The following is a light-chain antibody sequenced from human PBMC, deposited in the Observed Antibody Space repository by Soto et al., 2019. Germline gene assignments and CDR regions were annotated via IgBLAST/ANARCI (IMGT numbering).Light chain of an antibody. CDR2: EVT. J-gene: IGLJ1*01. CDR1: SGDIGGYDY. CDR3: SSYTNINTRACV. V-gene: IGLV2-14*01. Sequence: QSVLTQPPSASGSPGQSVTISCTGTSGDIGGYDYVSWYQQHPGKAPKLMIYEVTDRPSGVSNRFSGSKSGNTASLTISGLQAEDEAEYYCSSYTNINTRACVFGTGTKLTVL.